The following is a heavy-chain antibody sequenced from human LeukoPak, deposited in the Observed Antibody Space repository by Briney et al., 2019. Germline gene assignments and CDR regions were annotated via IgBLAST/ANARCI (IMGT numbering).Heavy chain of an antibody. J-gene: IGHJ5*02. Sequence: GGSLRLSCAASGFTFSTYAMTWLRQAPGEGLEWVSLISGTGGSTYYADSVKGRFTISRDNSKSTLYLQMNSLRAEDTAVYYCARRDGYPDRFDPWGQGTLVTVSS. V-gene: IGHV3-23*01. CDR1: GFTFSTYA. CDR2: ISGTGGST. D-gene: IGHD5-18*01. CDR3: ARRDGYPDRFDP.